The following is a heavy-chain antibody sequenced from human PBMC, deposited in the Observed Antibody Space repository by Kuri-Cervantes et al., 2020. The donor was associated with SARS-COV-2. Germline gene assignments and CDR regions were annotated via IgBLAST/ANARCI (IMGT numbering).Heavy chain of an antibody. CDR3: AKVILNSDSSTLGRFDF. J-gene: IGHJ4*02. CDR2: ISAGGDTV. Sequence: GESLKISCAASGFSFSGYATSWVRQAPGKGLERVSAISAGGDTVLYADSVRGRFTISRDNSKNTLYLQTNSLRAEDTAIYYCAKVILNSDSSTLGRFDFWGQGTLVTVSS. CDR1: GFSFSGYA. D-gene: IGHD6-13*01. V-gene: IGHV3-23*01.